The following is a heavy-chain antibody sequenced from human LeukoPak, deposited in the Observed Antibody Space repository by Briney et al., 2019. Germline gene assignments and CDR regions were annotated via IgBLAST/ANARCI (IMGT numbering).Heavy chain of an antibody. CDR1: GGTFSSYA. Sequence: ASVKVSCKASGGTFSSYAISWVRQAPGQGLEWMGGIIPIFGTANYAQKFQGRVTITADKSTSTAYMELSSLRSEDTAVYYCARLDDSSGYYPIDYWGQGTLVTVSS. CDR3: ARLDDSSGYYPIDY. CDR2: IIPIFGTA. J-gene: IGHJ4*02. D-gene: IGHD3-22*01. V-gene: IGHV1-69*06.